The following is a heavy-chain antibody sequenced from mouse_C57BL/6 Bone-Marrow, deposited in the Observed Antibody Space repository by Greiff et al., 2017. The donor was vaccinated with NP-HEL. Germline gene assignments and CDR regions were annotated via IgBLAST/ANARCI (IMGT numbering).Heavy chain of an antibody. CDR1: GFNIKDYY. V-gene: IGHV14-2*01. J-gene: IGHJ4*01. Sequence: EVKLVESGAELVKPGASVKLSCTASGFNIKDYYMHWVKQRTEQGLEWIGRIDPEDGETKYAPKFQGKATITADTSSNTAYLQLSSLTSEDTAVYYCARSTTVVEGYYAMDYWGQGTSVTVSS. D-gene: IGHD1-1*01. CDR2: IDPEDGET. CDR3: ARSTTVVEGYYAMDY.